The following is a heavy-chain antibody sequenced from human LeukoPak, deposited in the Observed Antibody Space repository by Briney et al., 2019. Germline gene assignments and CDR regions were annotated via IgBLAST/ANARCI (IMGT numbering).Heavy chain of an antibody. CDR2: IYYSGST. Sequence: SETLSLTCIVSGGSISSYYWSWIRQPPGKGLEWIGYIYYSGSTNYNPSLKSRVTISVDTSKNQFSLKLSSVTAADTAVYYCARDLVTENYFDYWGQGTLVTVSS. CDR1: GGSISSYY. J-gene: IGHJ4*02. D-gene: IGHD2-8*02. V-gene: IGHV4-59*01. CDR3: ARDLVTENYFDY.